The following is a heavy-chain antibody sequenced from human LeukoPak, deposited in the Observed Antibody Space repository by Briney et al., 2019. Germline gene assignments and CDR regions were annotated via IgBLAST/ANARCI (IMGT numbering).Heavy chain of an antibody. CDR3: AKDISSGCYFDY. J-gene: IGHJ4*02. D-gene: IGHD3-22*01. Sequence: GGSLRLSCAASGFTFSSYGMSWVRQAPGKGLEWVSAISGSGGSTYYADSVKGRFTISRDNSKNTLYLQMNSLRAEDTALYYCAKDISSGCYFDYWGQGTLVTVSS. CDR2: ISGSGGST. V-gene: IGHV3-23*01. CDR1: GFTFSSYG.